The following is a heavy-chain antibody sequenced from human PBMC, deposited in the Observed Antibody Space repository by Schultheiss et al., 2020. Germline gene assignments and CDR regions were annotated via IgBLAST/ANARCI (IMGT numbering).Heavy chain of an antibody. CDR3: AKEYCSSTSCYRNDYYGMDV. J-gene: IGHJ6*02. V-gene: IGHV1-2*02. D-gene: IGHD2-2*01. Sequence: ASVKVSCKASEYTFTGYHIHWVRQAPGQGLEWMGWINPNSGGTDYARKFQGRITMTRDTSISTAYLDLISLRSDDTAVYYCAKEYCSSTSCYRNDYYGMDVWGEGTTVTV. CDR1: EYTFTGYH. CDR2: INPNSGGT.